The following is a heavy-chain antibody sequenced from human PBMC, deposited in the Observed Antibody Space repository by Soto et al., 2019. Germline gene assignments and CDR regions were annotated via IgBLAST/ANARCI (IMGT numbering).Heavy chain of an antibody. CDR1: GFTFASFA. J-gene: IGHJ2*01. V-gene: IGHV3-23*01. CDR2: INDRGDTT. Sequence: EEQLLESGGGLVQPGGSLRLSCVVSGFTFASFAMSWVRQAPGKGLEWVSTINDRGDTTYYADSVKGRFTISRDNSKNTLYLQMNSLRAEDTAVYSCCLGWYFDLWGRGTLVSVSS. D-gene: IGHD7-27*01. CDR3: CLGWYFDL.